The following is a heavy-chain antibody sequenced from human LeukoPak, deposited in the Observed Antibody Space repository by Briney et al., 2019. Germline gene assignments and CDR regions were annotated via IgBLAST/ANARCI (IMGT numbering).Heavy chain of an antibody. CDR1: GGSISSGDYY. J-gene: IGHJ5*02. V-gene: IGHV4-30-4*01. CDR2: IYYSGST. CDR3: ARGTYYYGSWFDP. Sequence: SQTLSLTCTVSGGSISSGDYYWSWIRQPPGKGLEWIGYIYYSGSTYYNPSLKSRVTISVDTSKNQFSLKLSSVTAADTAVYYCARGTYYYGSWFDPWGQGPLVTVSS. D-gene: IGHD3-10*01.